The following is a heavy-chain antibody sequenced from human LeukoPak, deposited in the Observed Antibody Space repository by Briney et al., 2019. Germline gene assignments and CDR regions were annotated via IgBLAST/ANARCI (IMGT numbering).Heavy chain of an antibody. D-gene: IGHD1-26*01. V-gene: IGHV1-58*02. CDR2: IVVGSGNT. CDR1: GFTFTSSA. J-gene: IGHJ6*03. CDR3: ARGVGATISYYHYYIDV. Sequence: SVKVSCKASGFTFTSSAMQWVRQARGQRLEWIGWIVVGSGNTNYAQKFQERVTITRDMSTSTAYMELSSLRSEDTAVYYCARGVGATISYYHYYIDVWGKGTTVTVSS.